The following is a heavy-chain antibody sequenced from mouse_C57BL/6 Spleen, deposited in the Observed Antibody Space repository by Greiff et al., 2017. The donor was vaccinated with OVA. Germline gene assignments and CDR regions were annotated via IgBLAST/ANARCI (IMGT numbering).Heavy chain of an antibody. CDR1: GFNIKDYY. V-gene: IGHV14-1*01. CDR3: TSLYYGSSPFAY. CDR2: IDPEDGDT. Sequence: EVQLQQSGAELVRPGASVKLSCTASGFNIKDYYMHWVKQRPEQGLEWIGRIDPEDGDTEYAPKFQGKATMTADTSSNTAYLQLSSLTSEDTAVYYCTSLYYGSSPFAYRGQGTLVTVAA. J-gene: IGHJ3*01. D-gene: IGHD1-1*01.